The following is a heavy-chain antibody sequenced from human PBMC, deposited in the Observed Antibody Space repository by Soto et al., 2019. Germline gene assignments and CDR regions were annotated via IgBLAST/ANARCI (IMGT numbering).Heavy chain of an antibody. CDR2: INHSGGS. CDR1: GGSFSSYS. D-gene: IGHD6-13*01. Sequence: SETLSLTCAVYGGSFSSYSWDWIRQPPGKGLEWIGEINHSGGSNYNPSLKSRVTISVDTSKNQFSLRLSSVTAADTAVYYCARSGLQQLVRRNCFDLWGQGTLVTVSS. V-gene: IGHV4-34*01. CDR3: ARSGLQQLVRRNCFDL. J-gene: IGHJ5*02.